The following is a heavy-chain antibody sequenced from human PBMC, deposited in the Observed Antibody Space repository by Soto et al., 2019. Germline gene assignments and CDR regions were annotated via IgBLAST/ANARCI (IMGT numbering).Heavy chain of an antibody. CDR2: IHGGGTT. Sequence: GGSLRLSCAASGFAVNSHYMSWVRQAPGKGLEWVSVIHGGGTTYYSDSVTGRFTISRDNSKNTLYLQMNSLRTEDTAVYYCVRTSSYWGQGTLVTVSS. D-gene: IGHD2-2*01. J-gene: IGHJ4*02. V-gene: IGHV3-53*01. CDR3: VRTSSY. CDR1: GFAVNSHY.